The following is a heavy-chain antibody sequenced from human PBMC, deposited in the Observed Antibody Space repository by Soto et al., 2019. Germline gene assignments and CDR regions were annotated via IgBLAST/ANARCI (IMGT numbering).Heavy chain of an antibody. CDR1: GYSFTDYW. D-gene: IGHD6-6*01. Sequence: EVQLVQSGAGVTKPGESLKISCKASGYSFTDYWIGWVRQMPGKGLEWMGIIYPGDSDTKYSPSFQGQVTMSADKSISTAYLQWNSLKASDTAMYYCARDGLSSSSSFDYWGQGTLVTVSS. CDR3: ARDGLSSSSSFDY. J-gene: IGHJ4*02. CDR2: IYPGDSDT. V-gene: IGHV5-51*01.